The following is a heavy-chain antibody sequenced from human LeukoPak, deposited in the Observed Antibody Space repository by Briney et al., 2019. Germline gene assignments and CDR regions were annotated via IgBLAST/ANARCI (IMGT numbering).Heavy chain of an antibody. Sequence: GGSLRLSCAASGFTVSSNFMSWVRQAPGKGVEWVSVIYSGGSTYYADSVKGRFTISRDNSKNTLYLQMNSLRAEDTAVYYCASAIPVLQGLHDAFDIWGQGTMVTVSS. CDR2: IYSGGST. V-gene: IGHV3-53*01. CDR3: ASAIPVLQGLHDAFDI. D-gene: IGHD2-15*01. J-gene: IGHJ3*02. CDR1: GFTVSSNF.